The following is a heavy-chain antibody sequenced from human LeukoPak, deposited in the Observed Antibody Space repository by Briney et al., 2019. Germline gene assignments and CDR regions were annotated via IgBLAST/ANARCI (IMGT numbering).Heavy chain of an antibody. CDR1: GFTFSNYA. V-gene: IGHV3-64*01. D-gene: IGHD2-21*02. CDR3: ARDLRLKELAYCGGDCLDY. J-gene: IGHJ4*02. Sequence: PGGSLRLSCAASGFTFSNYAMHWVRQAPGKGLEYVSAISSNGGSTYYANSVKGRFTTSRDNSKNTLYLQMGSLRAEDMAVYYCARDLRLKELAYCGGDCLDYWGQGTLVTVSS. CDR2: ISSNGGST.